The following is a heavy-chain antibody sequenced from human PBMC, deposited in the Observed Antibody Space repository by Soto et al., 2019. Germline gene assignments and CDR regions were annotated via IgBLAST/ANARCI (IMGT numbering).Heavy chain of an antibody. CDR2: IYWDDDK. Sequence: QITLKESGPPLVKPTQTLTLTCTFSGFSLSTSGRGVGWIRQPPGKALEWLALIYWDDDKRYSPSLKSRLTIPKYTSKNQVVLTLTNMNPVDTGTYYCAHNRVYPTGFDFWGQGTLVTVSS. CDR1: GFSLSTSGRG. J-gene: IGHJ4*02. CDR3: AHNRVYPTGFDF. V-gene: IGHV2-5*02. D-gene: IGHD2-8*01.